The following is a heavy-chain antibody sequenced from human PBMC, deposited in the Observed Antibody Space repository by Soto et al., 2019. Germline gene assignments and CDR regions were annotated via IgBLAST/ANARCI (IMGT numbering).Heavy chain of an antibody. CDR2: ESGSGGSS. V-gene: IGHV3-23*01. CDR1: GFSFTQHA. Sequence: EVQLLESGGGLVQPGGSLRLSCAATGFSFTQHALSWVRQAPGKGLEWVAGESGSGGSSYYADSVKARFTASRDKSRSTLYLQMSRRRADDSAIYYGATDADKDDYGVFDVWGQGTLVTVSS. J-gene: IGHJ3*01. D-gene: IGHD4-17*01. CDR3: ATDADKDDYGVFDV.